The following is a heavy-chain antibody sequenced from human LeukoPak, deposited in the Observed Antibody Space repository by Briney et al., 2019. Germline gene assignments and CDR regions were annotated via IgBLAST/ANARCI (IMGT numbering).Heavy chain of an antibody. CDR1: GFTFSSYA. CDR3: ARDLGDGYSYFDY. Sequence: GGSLRLSCAASGFTFSSYAMSWVRQAPGKGLEWVSYISSSGSTIYYADSVKGRFTISRDNAKNSLYLQMNSLRAEDTAVYYCARDLGDGYSYFDYWGQGTLVTVSS. V-gene: IGHV3-48*03. D-gene: IGHD5-24*01. J-gene: IGHJ4*02. CDR2: ISSSGSTI.